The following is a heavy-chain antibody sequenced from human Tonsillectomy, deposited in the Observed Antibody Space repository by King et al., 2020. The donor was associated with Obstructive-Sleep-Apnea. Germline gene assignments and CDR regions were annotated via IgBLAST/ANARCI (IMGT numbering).Heavy chain of an antibody. J-gene: IGHJ4*02. CDR1: GYSFTSYW. CDR3: ARLPEYYYDSSGYYLGLDY. CDR2: IYPGDSDT. V-gene: IGHV5-51*01. Sequence: VQLVESGAEVKKPGESLKISCKGSGYSFTSYWIGWVRQMPGKGLEWMGIIYPGDSDTRYSPSFQGQVTISADKSISTAYLQWSSLKASDTAMYYCARLPEYYYDSSGYYLGLDYWGQGTLVTVSS. D-gene: IGHD3-22*01.